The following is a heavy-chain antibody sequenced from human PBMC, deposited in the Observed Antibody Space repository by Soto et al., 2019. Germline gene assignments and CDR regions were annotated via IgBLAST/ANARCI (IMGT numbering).Heavy chain of an antibody. CDR3: AGEQYCFGRGPFDL. D-gene: IGHD1-26*01. J-gene: IGHJ2*01. V-gene: IGHV4-30-4*01. CDR2: TYYTENN. Sequence: QVQLQESGPGLVKPSQTLSLTCTVSGGSVGTGDYSWTWIRQAPGKDLEWLAYTYYTENNYQNPSLKGGASMSVDTSKNKFSRELRSVTAADTAVYYCAGEQYCFGRGPFDLWGRGTLVTVSS. CDR1: GGSVGTGDYS.